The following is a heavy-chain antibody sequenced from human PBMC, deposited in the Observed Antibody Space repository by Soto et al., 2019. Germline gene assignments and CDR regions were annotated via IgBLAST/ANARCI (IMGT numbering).Heavy chain of an antibody. J-gene: IGHJ3*02. V-gene: IGHV1-18*01. Sequence: GAAGKVCWKASCYTFTKYGIHWGRQAPGQGLEWMGWISDSTGKKTYAQPLQGTATMNKDTSTRTAYMELRRLRSDDTALYYCAREGAPPLDAFDIRGQATMVTVS. CDR2: ISDSTGKK. CDR3: AREGAPPLDAFDI. CDR1: CYTFTKYG.